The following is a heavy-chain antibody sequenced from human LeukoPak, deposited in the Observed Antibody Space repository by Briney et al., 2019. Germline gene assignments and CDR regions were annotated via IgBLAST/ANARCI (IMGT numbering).Heavy chain of an antibody. CDR1: GFTFSSYA. Sequence: PGGSLRLSCAASGFTFSSYAMSWVRQAPGKGLEWVSAISGSGGSTYYADSVKGRFTISRDNSKNTLYLQMNSLRAEDTAVYNCAKGNPYYYDSSGYYYFDYWGQGTLVTVSS. CDR3: AKGNPYYYDSSGYYYFDY. CDR2: ISGSGGST. J-gene: IGHJ4*02. V-gene: IGHV3-23*01. D-gene: IGHD3-22*01.